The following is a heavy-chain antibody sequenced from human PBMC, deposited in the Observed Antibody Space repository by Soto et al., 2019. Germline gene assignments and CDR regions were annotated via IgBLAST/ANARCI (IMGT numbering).Heavy chain of an antibody. CDR1: GGTFSSYT. Sequence: QVQLVQSGAEVKKPGSSVKVSCKASGGTFSSYTISWVRQAPGQGLEWMGRIIPILGIANYAQKFQGRVTITADKSTSTAYMELSSLRSEDTAAYYCAREVVVAATDDFQHWGQGTLVTVSS. CDR2: IIPILGIA. D-gene: IGHD2-15*01. V-gene: IGHV1-69*08. J-gene: IGHJ1*01. CDR3: AREVVVAATDDFQH.